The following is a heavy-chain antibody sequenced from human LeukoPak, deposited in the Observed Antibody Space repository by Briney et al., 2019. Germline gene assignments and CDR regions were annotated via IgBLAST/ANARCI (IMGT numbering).Heavy chain of an antibody. J-gene: IGHJ4*02. D-gene: IGHD3-10*01. CDR1: GFTFINYN. CDR2: ISSSSSYI. Sequence: GGSLRLSCAASGFTFINYNMKWVRQAPGKGLEWVSSISSSSSYIYYADSVKGRFTISRDNAKNSLYLQMNSLRAEDTAVYYCARVAYYGSGSYSFDYWGQGTLVTVSS. CDR3: ARVAYYGSGSYSFDY. V-gene: IGHV3-21*04.